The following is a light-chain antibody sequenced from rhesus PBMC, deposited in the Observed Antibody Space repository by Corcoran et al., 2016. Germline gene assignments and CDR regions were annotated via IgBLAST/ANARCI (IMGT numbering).Light chain of an antibody. J-gene: IGKJ2*01. CDR3: QHNYGTPYS. CDR2: KAS. V-gene: IGKV1-74*01. Sequence: DIQMTQSPSSLSASVGDRVTITCRTSENVNNYLNWYQQTPGKAPKLLIYKASTLQSGVPSRFSGSGSGTDYTLTISSLQSEEVATYYCQHNYGTPYSFGQGTKVEIK. CDR1: ENVNNY.